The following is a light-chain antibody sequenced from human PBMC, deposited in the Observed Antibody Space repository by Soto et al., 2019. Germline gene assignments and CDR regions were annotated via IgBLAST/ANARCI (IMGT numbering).Light chain of an antibody. J-gene: IGKJ5*01. CDR3: QQYGSSPQT. CDR1: QSVSSSY. CDR2: GAS. Sequence: EIVLTQSPGTLSLSPGERATLSCRASQSVSSSYLAWYQQKPGQAPRLLIYGASSRATGIPDRFSGSGSGKVFPLTISRLEHEDLAVYYCQQYGSSPQTFGQGTRLDIK. V-gene: IGKV3-20*01.